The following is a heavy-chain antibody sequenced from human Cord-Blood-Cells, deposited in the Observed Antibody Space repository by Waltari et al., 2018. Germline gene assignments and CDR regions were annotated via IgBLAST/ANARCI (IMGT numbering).Heavy chain of an antibody. CDR1: GYTFTSYD. Sequence: QVQLVQSGAEVKKPGASVKVSCKASGYTFTSYDINWVRQATGQGLEWMGWRNPNSGNTGYAQKFQGRVTMTRNTSISTAYMELSSLRSEDTAVYYCAKFSGAARRNFIDYWGQGTLVTVSS. V-gene: IGHV1-8*01. D-gene: IGHD6-6*01. CDR2: RNPNSGNT. J-gene: IGHJ4*02. CDR3: AKFSGAARRNFIDY.